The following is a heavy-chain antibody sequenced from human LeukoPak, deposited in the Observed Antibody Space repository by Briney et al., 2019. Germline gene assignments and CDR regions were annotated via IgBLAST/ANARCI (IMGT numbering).Heavy chain of an antibody. V-gene: IGHV4-4*07. CDR1: GGSISSYY. D-gene: IGHD2-21*01. CDR2: IYTSGST. CDR3: ATHRPVIDAFDI. Sequence: SETLSLTCTVSGGSISSYYWSWIRQPAGKGLEWIGRIYTSGSTNYNPSLKSRVTMSVDTSKNQFSLKLSSVTVADTAVYYCATHRPVIDAFDIWGQGTMVTVSS. J-gene: IGHJ3*02.